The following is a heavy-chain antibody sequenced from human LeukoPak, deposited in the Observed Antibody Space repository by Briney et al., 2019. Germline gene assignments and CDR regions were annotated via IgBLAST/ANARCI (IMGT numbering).Heavy chain of an antibody. CDR1: GGSISSYY. CDR3: ARGGSSPWYFDL. D-gene: IGHD6-13*01. Sequence: PSETLSPTCTVSGGSISSYYWSWIRQPPGKGLEWIGYIYYSGSTNYNPSLKSRVTISVDTSKNQFSLKLSSVTAADTAVYYCARGGSSPWYFDLWGRGTLVTVSS. V-gene: IGHV4-59*01. J-gene: IGHJ2*01. CDR2: IYYSGST.